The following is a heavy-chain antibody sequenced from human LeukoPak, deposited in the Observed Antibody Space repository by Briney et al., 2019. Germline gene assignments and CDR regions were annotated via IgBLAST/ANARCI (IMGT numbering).Heavy chain of an antibody. CDR2: IQISGST. Sequence: SETLSLTCTVSGGSISSYYCSWIRQSAGKGLEWIGRIQISGSTNYNPSLRSRVTMSVDTSKNQFSLRLSSVTAADTAVYYCARTGYDSSRYFDYWGQGTLVTVSS. D-gene: IGHD3-22*01. CDR3: ARTGYDSSRYFDY. CDR1: GGSISSYY. J-gene: IGHJ4*02. V-gene: IGHV4-4*07.